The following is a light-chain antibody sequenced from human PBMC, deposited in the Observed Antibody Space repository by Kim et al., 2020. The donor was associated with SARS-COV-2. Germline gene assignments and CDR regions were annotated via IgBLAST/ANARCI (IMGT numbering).Light chain of an antibody. CDR2: AAS. V-gene: IGKV1-39*01. CDR3: QQSYSDWT. Sequence: DIQMTQSPSSLSASVGDRVTITCRASQSIDSYLNWYQQRPGKAPKLLIYAASKLQSGVPSRFSGSGSGTDFTLTISSLQPEDFATYYCQQSYSDWTFGQGTKLEI. CDR1: QSIDSY. J-gene: IGKJ1*01.